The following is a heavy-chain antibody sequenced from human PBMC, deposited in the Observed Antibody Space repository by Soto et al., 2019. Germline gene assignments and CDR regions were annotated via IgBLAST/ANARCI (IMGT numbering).Heavy chain of an antibody. CDR2: ISAYNGNT. J-gene: IGHJ5*02. Sequence: ASVKVSCKGSGYTFTTYCISWVRQAPGQGLEWMGWISAYNGNTNYAQKLQGRITMTTDTSTSTAYMELRSLRSDDTAVYYCARVSHGWFDPWGQGTLVTVSS. CDR1: GYTFTTYC. CDR3: ARVSHGWFDP. V-gene: IGHV1-18*01.